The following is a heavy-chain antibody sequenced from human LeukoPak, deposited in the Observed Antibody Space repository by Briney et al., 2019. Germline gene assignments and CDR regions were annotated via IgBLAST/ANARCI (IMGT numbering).Heavy chain of an antibody. Sequence: PGGSLRLSCAASGFTFSSYAMHWVRQAPGKGLEWVAVISYDGSNKYYADSVKGRFTISRDNSKNTLYLQMNSLRAEDTAVYYCANIAVAVGRYFDYWGQGTLVTVSS. CDR2: ISYDGSNK. D-gene: IGHD6-19*01. J-gene: IGHJ4*02. CDR1: GFTFSSYA. CDR3: ANIAVAVGRYFDY. V-gene: IGHV3-30-3*01.